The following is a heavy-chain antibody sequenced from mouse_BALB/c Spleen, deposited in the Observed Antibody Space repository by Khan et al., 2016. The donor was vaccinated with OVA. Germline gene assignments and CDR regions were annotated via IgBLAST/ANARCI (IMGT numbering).Heavy chain of an antibody. D-gene: IGHD2-14*01. CDR2: INPSNNYT. Sequence: QVQLKESGAELARPGASVKMSCKASGYTFTSYTMHWVRQRPGQTLEWIGHINPSNNYTNYNQNFKDKATLIVDKSSSTAYMQLNSLTSEDSAVYYCVREGAYYRSDGCFAYWGQGTLVTVSA. J-gene: IGHJ3*01. V-gene: IGHV1-4*01. CDR1: GYTFTSYT. CDR3: VREGAYYRSDGCFAY.